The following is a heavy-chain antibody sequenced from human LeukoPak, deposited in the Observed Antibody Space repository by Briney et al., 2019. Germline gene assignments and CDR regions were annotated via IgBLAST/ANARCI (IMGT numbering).Heavy chain of an antibody. V-gene: IGHV1-24*01. CDR1: GYTLTELS. J-gene: IGHJ4*02. D-gene: IGHD4-17*01. CDR3: ARDGDYGDGSFDY. CDR2: FDPEDGET. Sequence: GASVKVSCKVSGYTLTELSMHWVRQAPGKGLEWMGGFDPEDGETIYAQKFQGRVTMTRDTSTSTVYMELSSLRSEDTAVYYCARDGDYGDGSFDYWGQGTLVTVSS.